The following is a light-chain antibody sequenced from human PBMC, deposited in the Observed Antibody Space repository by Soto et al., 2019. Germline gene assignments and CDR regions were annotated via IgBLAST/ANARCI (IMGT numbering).Light chain of an antibody. Sequence: QSALTQPPSASGSPGQSVTISCTGTSSDVGGYNYVSWYQQHPGKAPKLMIYEVSKRPSGVPDRFPGSKSGNTASLTVSGLQAEDEADYYCSSYAGSKVVFGTGTKVTVL. J-gene: IGLJ1*01. CDR2: EVS. CDR3: SSYAGSKVV. CDR1: SSDVGGYNY. V-gene: IGLV2-8*01.